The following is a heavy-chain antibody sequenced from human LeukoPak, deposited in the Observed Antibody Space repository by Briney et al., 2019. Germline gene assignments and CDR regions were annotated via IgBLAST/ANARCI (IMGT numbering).Heavy chain of an antibody. Sequence: GGSLRLSCAASGFTFSDYYMSWIRQAPGKGLEWVSYISSSGSTIYYADSVKGRFTISRDNAKNSLYLQMNSLRAEDTAVYYCARDSTRYCSSTCCYTIAYWGQGTLVTVSS. CDR2: ISSSGSTI. V-gene: IGHV3-11*01. J-gene: IGHJ4*02. CDR3: ARDSTRYCSSTCCYTIAY. CDR1: GFTFSDYY. D-gene: IGHD2-2*02.